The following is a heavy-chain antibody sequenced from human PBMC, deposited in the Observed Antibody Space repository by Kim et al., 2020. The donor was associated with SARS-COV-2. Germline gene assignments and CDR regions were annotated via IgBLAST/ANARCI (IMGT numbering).Heavy chain of an antibody. J-gene: IGHJ4*02. Sequence: ADAGKDRFTISRDNDKSTVYLQMHSSRAEDTAVYYCAKRRNGGRSPHHFDYWGQGTLVTVSA. V-gene: IGHV3-23*01. CDR3: AKRRNGGRSPHHFDY. D-gene: IGHD2-15*01.